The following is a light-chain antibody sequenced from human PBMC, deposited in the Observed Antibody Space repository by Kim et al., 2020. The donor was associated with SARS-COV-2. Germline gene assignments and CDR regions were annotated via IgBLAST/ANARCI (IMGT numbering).Light chain of an antibody. Sequence: EIVLMQSPGTLSLSPGERATLSCRASQSVTNNYLAWFQQKPGQAPRLFIYGASSRAAGIPDRFSGSGSGTDFTLTVSRLEPEDFAVYYCQLYDTSPPTWTFGQGTKVDIK. CDR3: QLYDTSPPTWT. CDR2: GAS. J-gene: IGKJ1*01. V-gene: IGKV3-20*01. CDR1: QSVTNNY.